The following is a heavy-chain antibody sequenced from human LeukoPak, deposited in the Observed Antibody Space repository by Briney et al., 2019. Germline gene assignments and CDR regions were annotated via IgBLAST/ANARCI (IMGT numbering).Heavy chain of an antibody. Sequence: TGGSLRLSCAASGFTFSTYGMHWVRQAPGKGLEWVAFIQYDGNDIFYADSVQGRFTVSRDNSKNTLYLQMNSLRVEDTAVYYCAKDQKLEPFHYWGQGTLVTVSS. D-gene: IGHD1-1*01. J-gene: IGHJ4*02. CDR2: IQYDGNDI. V-gene: IGHV3-30*02. CDR3: AKDQKLEPFHY. CDR1: GFTFSTYG.